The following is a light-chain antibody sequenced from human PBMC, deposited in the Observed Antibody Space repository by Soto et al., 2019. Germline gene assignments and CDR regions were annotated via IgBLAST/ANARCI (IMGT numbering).Light chain of an antibody. V-gene: IGKV1-39*01. J-gene: IGKJ5*01. CDR3: QQSYTIPIT. CDR1: QSIDNY. CDR2: DAS. Sequence: DIQMTQSPSSLSASVGDRVTITCRASQSIDNYLNWYHQKPGKAPKLLIYDASNWQSGAPSRFSGSGSGTEFTLTISSLLPEDFATYYCQQSYTIPITFGQGTRVDIK.